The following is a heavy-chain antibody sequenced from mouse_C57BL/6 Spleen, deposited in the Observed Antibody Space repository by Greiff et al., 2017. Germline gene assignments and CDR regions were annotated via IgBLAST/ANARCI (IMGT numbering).Heavy chain of an antibody. CDR3: ARRDNYESWFAY. CDR2: ISSGSSTI. V-gene: IGHV5-17*01. J-gene: IGHJ3*01. CDR1: GFTFSDYG. D-gene: IGHD1-3*01. Sequence: DVMLVESGGGLVKPGGSLKLSCAASGFTFSDYGMHWVRQAPEKGLEWVAYISSGSSTIYYADTGKGRFTISRDNAKNTLFLQMTSLRSEDTAMYYCARRDNYESWFAYWGQGTLVTVSA.